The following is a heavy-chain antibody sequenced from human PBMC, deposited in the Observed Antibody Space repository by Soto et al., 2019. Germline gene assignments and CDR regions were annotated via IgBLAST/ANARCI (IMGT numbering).Heavy chain of an antibody. D-gene: IGHD2-8*02. V-gene: IGHV4-30-4*01. CDR2: IYYSGDT. CDR3: ARDKITGLFDY. J-gene: IGHJ4*02. CDR1: GGSIISGDYY. Sequence: PSETLSLTCTVSGGSIISGDYYWSWIRQTPGKGLEWIGYIYYSGDTNYNPSLKSRVTISVDTSKNQFSLKLTSVTAADTAVYYCARDKITGLFDYWGQGTLVTVSS.